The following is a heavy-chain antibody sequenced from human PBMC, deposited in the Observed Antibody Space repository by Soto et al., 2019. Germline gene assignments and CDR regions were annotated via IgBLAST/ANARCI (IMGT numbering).Heavy chain of an antibody. Sequence: EVQLVQSGVEVKKSGESLKISCKASGYNFVSYWIAWVRHMPGKGLEWMGMIYPADSETRYSPSFQGEVTISADKITDTAYLQWDSLKASDAATYYCARGKDIVLVPVIMGVYCDHWGRGTLVTVSS. CDR3: ARGKDIVLVPVIMGVYCDH. D-gene: IGHD2-15*01. CDR1: GYNFVSYW. V-gene: IGHV5-51*03. J-gene: IGHJ2*01. CDR2: IYPADSET.